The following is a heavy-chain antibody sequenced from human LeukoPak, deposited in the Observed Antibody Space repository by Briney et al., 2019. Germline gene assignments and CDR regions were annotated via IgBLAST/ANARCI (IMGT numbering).Heavy chain of an antibody. J-gene: IGHJ4*02. CDR3: ARKGVGGELGGFDY. CDR1: GFTFSSYA. V-gene: IGHV3-20*01. D-gene: IGHD3-16*01. CDR2: LNRNGDIT. Sequence: GGSLRLSCAASGFTFSSYAMSWVRQAPGKGLEWVSGLNRNGDITGYADSVKGRFIISRDNAKNSLYLQMNSLRAEDTALYHCARKGVGGELGGFDYWGQGTLATVSS.